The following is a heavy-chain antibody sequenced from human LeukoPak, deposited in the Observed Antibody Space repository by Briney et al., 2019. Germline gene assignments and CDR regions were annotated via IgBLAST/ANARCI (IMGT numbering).Heavy chain of an antibody. J-gene: IGHJ4*02. CDR1: GGSFSDYY. CDR2: INHSGST. CDR3: ARRGPETTDVLNDY. Sequence: SETLSLTCAVYGGSFSDYYWSWIRQPPGKGLEWIGEINHSGSTNYNPSLKSRVSMSVDTSKNQFSLKLTSVTAADTAIYYCARRGPETTDVLNDYWGQGTLVTVSS. V-gene: IGHV4-34*01. D-gene: IGHD4-17*01.